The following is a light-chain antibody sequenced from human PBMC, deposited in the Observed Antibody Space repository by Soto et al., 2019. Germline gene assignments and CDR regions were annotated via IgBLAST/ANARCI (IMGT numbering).Light chain of an antibody. V-gene: IGLV2-14*01. CDR3: SSFTTISTYV. CDR2: EVN. J-gene: IGLJ1*01. CDR1: SSDVGGYNY. Sequence: QSVLTQPASVSGSPGQSITISCTGTSSDVGGYNYVSWYQQHPGKAPKLMIYEVNNRPSGVSNRFSGAKSVNTASLTISGLQTEDEADYYCSSFTTISTYVFGTGTKVTVL.